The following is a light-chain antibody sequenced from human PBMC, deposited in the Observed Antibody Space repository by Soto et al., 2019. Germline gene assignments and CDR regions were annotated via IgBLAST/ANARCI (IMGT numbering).Light chain of an antibody. V-gene: IGKV1-5*03. CDR1: QTISSW. CDR3: QHYNSYSEA. Sequence: DIQITQCPSTLSGSVGDRPPSTCRASQTISSWLAWYQQKPGKAPKLLIYTASTLKSGVPSRFSGSGSGTEFTLTISSLQPDDFATYYCQHYNSYSEAFGQGTKVDIK. J-gene: IGKJ1*01. CDR2: TAS.